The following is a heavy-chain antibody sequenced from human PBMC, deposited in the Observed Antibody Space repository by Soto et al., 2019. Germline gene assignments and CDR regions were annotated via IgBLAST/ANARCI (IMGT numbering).Heavy chain of an antibody. V-gene: IGHV1-8*01. D-gene: IGHD3-16*02. Sequence: QVQLVQSGAEVKKPGASVKVSCKASGYTFTSYDINWVRQATGQGLEWMGWMNPNSGNTGYAQKFQGRVTMTRNTSISTAYMELSSLRSEDTAVYYCARVAYYDYIWGSYPSSRVFDPWGQGTLVTVSS. CDR1: GYTFTSYD. CDR2: MNPNSGNT. CDR3: ARVAYYDYIWGSYPSSRVFDP. J-gene: IGHJ5*02.